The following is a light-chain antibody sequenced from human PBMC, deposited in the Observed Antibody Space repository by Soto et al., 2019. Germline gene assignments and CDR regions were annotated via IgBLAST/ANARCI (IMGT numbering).Light chain of an antibody. J-gene: IGLJ3*02. CDR3: AVREDRLSGNWV. Sequence: SVLTQTPSASGTPGQRVTISCSGSNSNIESNYVYWYQQFPGTAPKVLIYKDDQRPSGVPDRFSGSKSGASASLTITGLRSEDEADYYCAVREDRLSGNWVFGGGTKVTVL. V-gene: IGLV1-47*01. CDR2: KDD. CDR1: NSNIESNY.